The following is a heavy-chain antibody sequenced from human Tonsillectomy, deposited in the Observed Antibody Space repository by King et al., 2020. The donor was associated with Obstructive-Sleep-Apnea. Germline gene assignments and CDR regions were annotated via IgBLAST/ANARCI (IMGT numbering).Heavy chain of an antibody. CDR2: IFWDDDN. CDR1: GFSLSSTGVG. D-gene: IGHD3-9*01. J-gene: IGHJ4*02. CDR3: AHSQITILDYFDY. V-gene: IGHV2-5*02. Sequence: ITLKESGPTLVKPTQTLTLTCTFSGFSLSSTGVGVGWIRQSPGKSLECLAVIFWDDDNRYSPSLKSRLTITKDTSKNQVVLTMTSMDPVDTGTYYCAHSQITILDYFDYWGQGTLVTVSS.